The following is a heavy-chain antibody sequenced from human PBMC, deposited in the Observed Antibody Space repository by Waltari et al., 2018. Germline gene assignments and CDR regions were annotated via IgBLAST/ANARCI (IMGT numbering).Heavy chain of an antibody. CDR1: GYIFTTYD. CDR3: ARGSRDYDILTGYSPGWFDP. V-gene: IGHV1-8*01. CDR2: MNPYSGNT. D-gene: IGHD3-9*01. J-gene: IGHJ5*02. Sequence: QIQLVQSGAEVKKPGASVKVSCKTSGYIFTTYDINWVRQATGQGLEWMGRMNPYSGNTGYAQKFQGRVTMTRNTSISTAYMELSSLRSDDTAVYYCARGSRDYDILTGYSPGWFDPWGQGTLVTVSS.